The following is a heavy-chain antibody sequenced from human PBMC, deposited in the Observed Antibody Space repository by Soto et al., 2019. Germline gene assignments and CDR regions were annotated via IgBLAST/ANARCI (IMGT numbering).Heavy chain of an antibody. CDR3: AREGFTMVRDNWFDP. V-gene: IGHV1-2*04. CDR1: GYTFTGYY. Sequence: QVQLVQSGAEVKKPGASVKVSCKASGYTFTGYYMHWVRQAPGQGLEWMGWINPNSGGTNYAQKFQGWVTMTRDPSISTAYMELRRLRSDDTAVYYCAREGFTMVRDNWFDPWGQGTLVTVSS. CDR2: INPNSGGT. D-gene: IGHD3-10*01. J-gene: IGHJ5*02.